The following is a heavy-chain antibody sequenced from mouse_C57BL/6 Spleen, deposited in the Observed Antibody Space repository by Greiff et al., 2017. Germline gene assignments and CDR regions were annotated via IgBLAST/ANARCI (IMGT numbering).Heavy chain of an antibody. J-gene: IGHJ2*01. D-gene: IGHD2-2*01. CDR2: ISDGGSYT. CDR1: GFTFSSYA. V-gene: IGHV5-4*01. CDR3: ARDKDGYDDFDY. Sequence: EVMLVESGGGLVKPGGSLKLSCAASGFTFSSYAMSWVRQTPEKRLEWVATISDGGSYTYYPDNVKGRITISRDNAKNNLYLQMSHLKSEDTAMYYCARDKDGYDDFDYWGQGTTLTVSS.